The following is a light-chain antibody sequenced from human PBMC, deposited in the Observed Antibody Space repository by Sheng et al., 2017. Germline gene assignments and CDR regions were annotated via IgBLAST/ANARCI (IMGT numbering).Light chain of an antibody. CDR2: DVT. CDR1: SSDVGDYNY. Sequence: QSALTQPASVSGSLGQSVTISCTGTSSDVGDYNYVSWYQQHPGKAPKVMIYDVTNRPSGVSNRFSGSKSGNTASLTISGLQAEDEADYYCHSYTSRSTGVFGTGTKVTVL. J-gene: IGLJ1*01. V-gene: IGLV2-14*03. CDR3: HSYTSRSTGV.